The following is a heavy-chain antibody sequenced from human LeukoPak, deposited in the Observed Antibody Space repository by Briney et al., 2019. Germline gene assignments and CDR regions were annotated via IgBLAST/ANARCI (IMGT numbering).Heavy chain of an antibody. J-gene: IGHJ4*02. CDR1: GFTFSSYS. V-gene: IGHV3-21*01. D-gene: IGHD6-19*01. CDR3: ARDHHSSGWFGEYYFDY. Sequence: GGSLRLSCAAPGFTFSSYSMDWVRQAPGKGLEWVSSISSSSSYIYYADSVKGRFTISRDNAKNSLYLQMNSLRAEDTAVYYCARDHHSSGWFGEYYFDYWGQGTLVTVSS. CDR2: ISSSSSYI.